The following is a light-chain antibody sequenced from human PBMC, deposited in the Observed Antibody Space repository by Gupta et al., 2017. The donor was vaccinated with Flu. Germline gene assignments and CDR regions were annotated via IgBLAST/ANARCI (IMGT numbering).Light chain of an antibody. CDR3: MSYASRILV. CDR1: SGSSASNY. J-gene: IGLJ3*02. Sequence: NFMLTQPHSVSESPGKTVTISCTRSSGSSASNYVQWYQQRPASSPTTLIYDDNQRPSGVTDRFSGSIYSYSTSVSIASYGLKTEDDSYYCSMSYASRILVFGGGTKLTVL. V-gene: IGLV6-57*01. CDR2: DDN.